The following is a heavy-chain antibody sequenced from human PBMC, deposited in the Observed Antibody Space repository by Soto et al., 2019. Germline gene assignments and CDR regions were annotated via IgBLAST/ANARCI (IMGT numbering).Heavy chain of an antibody. Sequence: GGSLRLSCAASGFTFSSYSMNWVRQAPGKGLEWVSSISSSSSYIYYADSVKGRFTISRDNAKNSLYLQMNSLRAEDTAVYYCARDLEEYSSSWNPGSYYYYYMDVWGKGTTVTVSS. V-gene: IGHV3-21*01. CDR2: ISSSSSYI. CDR3: ARDLEEYSSSWNPGSYYYYYMDV. D-gene: IGHD6-6*01. J-gene: IGHJ6*03. CDR1: GFTFSSYS.